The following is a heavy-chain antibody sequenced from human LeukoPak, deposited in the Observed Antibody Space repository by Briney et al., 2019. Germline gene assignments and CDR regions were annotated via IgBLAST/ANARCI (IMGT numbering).Heavy chain of an antibody. CDR3: ARGGSYGDY. D-gene: IGHD3-16*01. CDR2: VNPDGSSI. J-gene: IGHJ4*02. Sequence: GGSLRLSCAASGFTFSNYWMHWGRQVPEKGLVWVSRVNPDGSSITYANSVKGRFASSRDNAKNTLYLQMNRLRVEDTAVYYCARGGSYGDYWGQGVLVTVSS. V-gene: IGHV3-74*01. CDR1: GFTFSNYW.